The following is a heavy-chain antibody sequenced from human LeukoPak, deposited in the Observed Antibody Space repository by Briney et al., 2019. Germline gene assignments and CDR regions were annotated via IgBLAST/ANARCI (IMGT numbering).Heavy chain of an antibody. CDR1: GGSISSSSDF. Sequence: PSETLSLTCTVSGGSISSSSDFWGWIRQPPGKGLEWIGYIYYSGSTNYNPSLKSRVTISVDTSKNQFSLKLSSVTAADTAVYYCARDRYYDSTNYFDFWGQGTLVTVSS. J-gene: IGHJ4*02. CDR2: IYYSGST. V-gene: IGHV4-61*01. D-gene: IGHD3-22*01. CDR3: ARDRYYDSTNYFDF.